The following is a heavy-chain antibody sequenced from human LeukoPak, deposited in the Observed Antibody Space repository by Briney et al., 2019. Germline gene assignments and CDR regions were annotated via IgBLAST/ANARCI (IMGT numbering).Heavy chain of an antibody. D-gene: IGHD6-13*01. CDR1: GGSISSSSYY. CDR2: ISYSGST. Sequence: SETLSLTCTVSGGSISSSSYYWGWIRQPPGKGLEWIGSISYSGSTNYNPSVKSRVTISIDTSKNHFSLQLSSVTAADTAVYYCASSHLYSSSWYLSGRFDFWGQGTLVTVSS. J-gene: IGHJ4*02. V-gene: IGHV4-39*07. CDR3: ASSHLYSSSWYLSGRFDF.